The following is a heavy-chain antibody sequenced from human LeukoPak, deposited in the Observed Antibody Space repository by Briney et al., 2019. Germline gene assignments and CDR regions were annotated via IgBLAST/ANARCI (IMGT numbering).Heavy chain of an antibody. CDR1: TRSISSFY. D-gene: IGHD3-10*01. CDR2: IFSRGSN. V-gene: IGHV4-59*08. J-gene: IGHJ5*02. CDR3: ARMVRGVISAHSWFDP. Sequence: SQTLSPTCPLSTRSISSFYAGWIRQPPRKVLGWVGSIFSRGSNNYNTSLKSRITISVDTSKNQFSLKLSSVTAADAVVYYCARMVRGVISAHSWFDPWGQGTLVTVSS.